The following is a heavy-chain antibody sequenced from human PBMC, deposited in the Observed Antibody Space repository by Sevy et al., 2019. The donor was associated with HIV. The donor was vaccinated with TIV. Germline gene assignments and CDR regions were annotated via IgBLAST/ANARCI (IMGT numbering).Heavy chain of an antibody. Sequence: GGSLRLSCAASGFTFSSYGMHWVRQGPGKGLEWVAVIWFDGSNTYYADSVKGRFTISRDIAKNTLHLQMNSLRAEDTAVYYCAKGGYDSSGKPPYENWGQGTLVTVSS. V-gene: IGHV3-30*02. CDR3: AKGGYDSSGKPPYEN. CDR1: GFTFSSYG. CDR2: IWFDGSNT. D-gene: IGHD3-22*01. J-gene: IGHJ1*01.